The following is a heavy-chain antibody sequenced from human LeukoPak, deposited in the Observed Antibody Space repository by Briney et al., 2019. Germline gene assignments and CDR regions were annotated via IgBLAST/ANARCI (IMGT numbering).Heavy chain of an antibody. CDR3: ARQGQLYDTSIHY. V-gene: IGHV4-59*08. J-gene: IGHJ4*02. CDR2: VYYSGNN. Sequence: PETLSLTCTVSGGSISSYYWSWIRQPPGKGLQWIAYVYYSGNNGYNPSLKSRVTISVDTSKNQFSLKLSSVTAADTAVYYCARQGQLYDTSIHYWGQGTLVTVSS. D-gene: IGHD3-22*01. CDR1: GGSISSYY.